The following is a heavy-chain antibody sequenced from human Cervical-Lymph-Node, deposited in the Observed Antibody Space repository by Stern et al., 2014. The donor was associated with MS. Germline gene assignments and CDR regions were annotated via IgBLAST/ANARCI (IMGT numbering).Heavy chain of an antibody. V-gene: IGHV5-51*03. CDR3: AKSASGNYVDH. Sequence: VQLLESGAEVKKPGESLKISCTGSGFSFPAYWIGWVGQKPGKGLENLGIIYPGDSDTRYSPSFQGHVTISADKSISTAYLQWSSLEASDTAMYFCAKSASGNYVDHWGQGTLVTVSS. CDR2: IYPGDSDT. D-gene: IGHD1-26*01. CDR1: GFSFPAYW. J-gene: IGHJ4*02.